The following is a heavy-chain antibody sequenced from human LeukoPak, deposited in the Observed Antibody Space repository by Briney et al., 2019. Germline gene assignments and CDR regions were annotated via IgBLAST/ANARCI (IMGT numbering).Heavy chain of an antibody. Sequence: PSETLSLTCAVYGGSFSGYYWSWIRQPPGKGLEWIGYIYYSGSTYYNPSLKSRVTKSVDTSKNQFSLKLSSVTAADTAVYYCARSYYYGSGSGVLDYWGQGTLVTVSS. CDR1: GGSFSGYY. V-gene: IGHV4-34*09. D-gene: IGHD3-10*01. CDR2: IYYSGST. CDR3: ARSYYYGSGSGVLDY. J-gene: IGHJ4*02.